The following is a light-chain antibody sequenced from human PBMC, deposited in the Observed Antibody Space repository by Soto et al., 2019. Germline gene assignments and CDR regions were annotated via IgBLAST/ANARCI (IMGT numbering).Light chain of an antibody. CDR2: DAS. CDR3: QQRSNWPST. CDR1: QSDSSY. V-gene: IGKV3-11*01. Sequence: EIVLTQSPATLSLSPGERAALSCRASQSDSSYLAWYQQKPGQAPSLLIYDASKRAPGIPARFTGSGSGTDFTLTISSLEPEDFAVYFCQQRSNWPSTFGGGTKVEL. J-gene: IGKJ4*01.